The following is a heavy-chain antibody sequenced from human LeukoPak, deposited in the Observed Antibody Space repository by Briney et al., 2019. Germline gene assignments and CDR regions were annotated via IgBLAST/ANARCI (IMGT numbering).Heavy chain of an antibody. D-gene: IGHD2/OR15-2a*01. Sequence: PGGSLRLSCVAYGFTFSTYNMNWVRQAPGKGLEWVSHISPRGTTRYYADSVKGRFTISRDNAKNSLYLKMSSLRVEDSAVYYCASFSIRTGAYYLDVWGKGTTVAVSS. CDR2: ISPRGTTR. CDR1: GFTFSTYN. V-gene: IGHV3-48*04. CDR3: ASFSIRTGAYYLDV. J-gene: IGHJ6*03.